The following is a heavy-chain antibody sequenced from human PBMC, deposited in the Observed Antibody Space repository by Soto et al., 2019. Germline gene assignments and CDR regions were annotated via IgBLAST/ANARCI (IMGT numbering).Heavy chain of an antibody. J-gene: IGHJ4*02. Sequence: PGGSLRLSCAASGFTFSTYVMSWVRQAPGRGLEWISSISGSTGDTYYADSVRGRFSISRDNSKNTLYLQFNSLRAEDTAVYFCAKGTCTSASCCGDYWGQGTLVTVSS. D-gene: IGHD2-2*01. CDR2: ISGSTGDT. V-gene: IGHV3-23*01. CDR3: AKGTCTSASCCGDY. CDR1: GFTFSTYV.